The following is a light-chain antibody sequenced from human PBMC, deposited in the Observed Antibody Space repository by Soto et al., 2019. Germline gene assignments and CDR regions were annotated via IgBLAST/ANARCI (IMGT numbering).Light chain of an antibody. CDR2: AAS. CDR1: QRISSY. Sequence: DIQMTPSPSSLSASVGDRVTITCRASQRISSYFNWYQQKPGKAPKLLIYAASNLHSGVPSRFSGSGSGTDFTLTISSLQPEDFATYYGQQSYSTPRTCGQGTNLEIK. V-gene: IGKV1-39*01. J-gene: IGKJ2*01. CDR3: QQSYSTPRT.